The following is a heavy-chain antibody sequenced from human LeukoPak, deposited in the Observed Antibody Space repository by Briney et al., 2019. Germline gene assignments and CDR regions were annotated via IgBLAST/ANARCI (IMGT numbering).Heavy chain of an antibody. CDR3: ARTSPYCSSTSCYVVGNYYYYYGMDV. V-gene: IGHV4-34*01. CDR2: INHSGST. J-gene: IGHJ6*02. Sequence: SETLSLTCAVYGGSFSGYYWSWIRQPPGKGLEWIGEINHSGSTNYNPSLKSRVTISVDTSKNQFSLKLSSVTAADTAVYYCARTSPYCSSTSCYVVGNYYYYYGMDVWGQGTTVTVSS. D-gene: IGHD2-2*01. CDR1: GGSFSGYY.